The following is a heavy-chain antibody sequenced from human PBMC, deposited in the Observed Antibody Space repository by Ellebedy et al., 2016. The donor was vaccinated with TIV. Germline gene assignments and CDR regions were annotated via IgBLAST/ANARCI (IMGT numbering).Heavy chain of an antibody. CDR1: GLSFSERYW. V-gene: IGHV3-7*03. J-gene: IGHJ4*02. D-gene: IGHD6-19*01. Sequence: PGGSLRLSCAASGLSFSERYWMTWVRQAPGKGLEWVANIGQYAHDTRYADSVKGRFTISRDNAKNSLYLQMNNLRAEDTALYYCCGDTGWYTFDSWGQGTLVTVSS. CDR2: IGQYAHDT. CDR3: CGDTGWYTFDS.